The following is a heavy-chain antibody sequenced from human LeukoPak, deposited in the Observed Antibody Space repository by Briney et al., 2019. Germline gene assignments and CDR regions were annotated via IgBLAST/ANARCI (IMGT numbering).Heavy chain of an antibody. CDR3: ARDKLSRDGYNNFDY. J-gene: IGHJ4*02. CDR2: ISYDGSNK. V-gene: IGHV3-30*04. D-gene: IGHD5-24*01. CDR1: GFTFSSYT. Sequence: GGSLRLSCAASGFTFSSYTMHWVRQAPGKGLGWVAVISYDGSNKYYADSVKGRFTISRDNSKNTLYLQMNSLRAEDTAVYYCARDKLSRDGYNNFDYWGQGTLVTVSS.